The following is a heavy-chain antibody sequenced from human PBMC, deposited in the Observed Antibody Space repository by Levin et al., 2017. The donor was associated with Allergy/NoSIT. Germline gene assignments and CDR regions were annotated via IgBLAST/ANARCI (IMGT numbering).Heavy chain of an antibody. CDR1: GFTFDDCT. J-gene: IGHJ4*02. Sequence: LSLTCAASGFTFDDCTMHWVRQAPGKGLEWVSLITWDGGTTYYADSVKGRFTISRDNSKNALFLQMNSLRTEDTALYYCSKGGLKRPLYYFDYWGQGTLVTVSS. V-gene: IGHV3-43*01. CDR3: SKGGLKRPLYYFDY. D-gene: IGHD6-25*01. CDR2: ITWDGGTT.